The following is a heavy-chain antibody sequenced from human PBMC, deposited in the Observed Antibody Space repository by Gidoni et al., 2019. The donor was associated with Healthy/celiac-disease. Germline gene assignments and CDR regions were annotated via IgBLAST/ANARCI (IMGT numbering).Heavy chain of an antibody. D-gene: IGHD2-2*01. CDR2: IYTSGST. J-gene: IGHJ2*01. CDR1: GGSISSYY. V-gene: IGHV4-4*07. CDR3: ARDLRSRVVVVPAATYWYFDL. Sequence: QVQLQESGPGLVKPSETLSLTCTVSGGSISSYYWSWIRQPAGKGLEWIGRIYTSGSTNYNPSLKSRVTMSVDTSKNQFSLKLSSVTAADTAVYYCARDLRSRVVVVPAATYWYFDLWGRGTLVTVSS.